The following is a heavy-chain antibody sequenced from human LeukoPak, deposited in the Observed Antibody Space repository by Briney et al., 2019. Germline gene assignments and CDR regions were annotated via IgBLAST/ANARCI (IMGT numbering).Heavy chain of an antibody. CDR1: GFTFSSYS. V-gene: IGHV3-21*01. J-gene: IGHJ3*02. CDR3: ARDKGVNGAFDI. Sequence: PGGSLRLSCAASGFTFSSYSMNWVRQAPGKGLEWVSSISSSSSYIYYADSAKGRFTISRDNAKNSLYLQMNSLRAEDTAVYYCARDKGVNGAFDIWGQGTMVTVSS. CDR2: ISSSSSYI. D-gene: IGHD2-21*01.